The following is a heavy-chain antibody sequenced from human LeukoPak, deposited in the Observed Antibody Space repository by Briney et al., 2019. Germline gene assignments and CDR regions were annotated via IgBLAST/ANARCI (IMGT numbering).Heavy chain of an antibody. J-gene: IGHJ4*02. D-gene: IGHD1-26*01. Sequence: ASVMVSCKASGYTFTTYGISWVRQAPGQGLEWMGWVSADNGNKNYAQKFQGRVTMTTDTSTSTAYMELRSLRSDDTAVYYCTSKVGGTDYWGQGTLVTVSS. V-gene: IGHV1-18*01. CDR3: TSKVGGTDY. CDR1: GYTFTTYG. CDR2: VSADNGNK.